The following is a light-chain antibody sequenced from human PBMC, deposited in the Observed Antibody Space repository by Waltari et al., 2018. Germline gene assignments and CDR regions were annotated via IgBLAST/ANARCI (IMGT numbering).Light chain of an antibody. Sequence: DIQMTQSPSSLSASVGDRVTITCRASQSISSYLNWYQQNPGKAPKLLIYATSSLQSGVPSRFSGSGSGTDFTLTISSLQPEDFVVYYCQQRSNWPPAFGPGTKVDI. J-gene: IGKJ3*01. CDR1: QSISSY. CDR3: QQRSNWPPA. V-gene: IGKV1-39*01. CDR2: ATS.